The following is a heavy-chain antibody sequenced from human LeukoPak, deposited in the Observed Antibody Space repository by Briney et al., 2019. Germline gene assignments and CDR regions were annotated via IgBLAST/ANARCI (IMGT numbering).Heavy chain of an antibody. J-gene: IGHJ5*02. V-gene: IGHV3-30-3*01. CDR3: AREELGSGLGFDP. D-gene: IGHD3-16*01. CDR2: ISFDGSNK. Sequence: GGSLRLSCAASGFTFSSYTIHWVRQPPGKGLEWVAVISFDGSNKYYADSVKGRFTISRDNSKNTLYLQMNSLRAEDTAVYYCAREELGSGLGFDPWGQGTLVTVSS. CDR1: GFTFSSYT.